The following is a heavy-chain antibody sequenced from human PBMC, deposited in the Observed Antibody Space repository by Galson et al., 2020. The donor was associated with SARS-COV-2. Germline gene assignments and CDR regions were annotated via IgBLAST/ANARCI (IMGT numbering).Heavy chain of an antibody. CDR2: IYYSGST. V-gene: IGHV4-39*07. J-gene: IGHJ3*02. Sequence: SETLSLTCTVSGGSISSSSYYWGWIRQPPGKGLEWIGSIYYSGSTYYNPSLKSRVTISVDTSKNQFSLKLSSVTAADTAVYYCARDVAVWDYSNAFDIWGQGTMVTVSS. CDR3: ARDVAVWDYSNAFDI. CDR1: GGSISSSSYY. D-gene: IGHD4-4*01.